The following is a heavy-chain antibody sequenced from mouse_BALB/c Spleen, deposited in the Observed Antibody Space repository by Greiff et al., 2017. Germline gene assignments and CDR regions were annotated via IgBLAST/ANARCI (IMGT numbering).Heavy chain of an antibody. Sequence: QVQLKQSGAELVRPGASVTLSCKASGYTFTDYEMHWVKQTPVHGLEWIGAIDPETGGTAYNQKFKGKATLTADKSSITAYMELRSLTSEDSAVYYCTVYDYDVDYWGQGTTLTVSS. D-gene: IGHD2-4*01. CDR1: GYTFTDYE. J-gene: IGHJ2*01. CDR3: TVYDYDVDY. V-gene: IGHV1-15*01. CDR2: IDPETGGT.